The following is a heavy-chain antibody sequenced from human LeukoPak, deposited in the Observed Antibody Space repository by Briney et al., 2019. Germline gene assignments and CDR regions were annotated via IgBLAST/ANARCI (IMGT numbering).Heavy chain of an antibody. CDR3: ARGDEDSRKGYYYYYMDV. CDR1: GYTFTSYY. CDR2: INPSGGST. J-gene: IGHJ6*03. V-gene: IGHV1-46*01. Sequence: GASVKVSCKASGYTFTSYYMHWVRQAPGQGLEWMGIINPSGGSTSYAQKFQGRVTMTRDTSISTAYMELSRLRSDDTAVYYCARGDEDSRKGYYYYYMDVWGKGTTVTVSS.